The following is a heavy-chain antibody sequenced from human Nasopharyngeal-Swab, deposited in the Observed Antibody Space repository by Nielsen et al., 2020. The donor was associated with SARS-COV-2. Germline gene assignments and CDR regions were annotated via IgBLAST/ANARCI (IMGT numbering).Heavy chain of an antibody. CDR3: ARCMGSGGYYYYHYYMDV. CDR2: IIPIFGTA. Sequence: SSNASGGAFPSYAISWVRQAPGQGLEWMGGIIPIFGTANYAQKIQGRVTITACKSTSTAYMELSSLRSEDTAVYYCARCMGSGGYYYYHYYMDVWGKGTAVTVSS. D-gene: IGHD3-16*01. V-gene: IGHV1-69*06. J-gene: IGHJ6*03. CDR1: GGAFPSYA.